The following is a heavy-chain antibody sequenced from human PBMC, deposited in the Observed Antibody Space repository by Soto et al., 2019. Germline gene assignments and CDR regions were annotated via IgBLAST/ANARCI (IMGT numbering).Heavy chain of an antibody. CDR2: ISSSSSYI. Sequence: EVQLVESGGGLVKPGGSLRLSCAASGFTFSSYSMNWVRQAPGKGLEWVSSISSSSSYIYYADSVKGRFTISRDNAKNSLYLQMNSLRAEDTAVYYCARDRLPGGDGMDVWGQGTTVSVSS. J-gene: IGHJ6*02. D-gene: IGHD3-10*01. CDR1: GFTFSSYS. CDR3: ARDRLPGGDGMDV. V-gene: IGHV3-21*01.